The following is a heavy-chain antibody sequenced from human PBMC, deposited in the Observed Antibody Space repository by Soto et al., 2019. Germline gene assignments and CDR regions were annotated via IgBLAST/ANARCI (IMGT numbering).Heavy chain of an antibody. CDR2: INQDGSEK. CDR1: GFPFRTYW. V-gene: IGHV3-7*05. D-gene: IGHD5-18*01. J-gene: IGHJ6*02. Sequence: EVQLVESGGGLVQPGGSLRLSCGASGFPFRTYWLSWVRQVPGKGLEWVANINQDGSEKNYVDSVKGLFTISRDNAKNSLYLQMSSLRAEDTALYYCARDGSTSWYSYDYHGMDVWGQGTTVTVSS. CDR3: ARDGSTSWYSYDYHGMDV.